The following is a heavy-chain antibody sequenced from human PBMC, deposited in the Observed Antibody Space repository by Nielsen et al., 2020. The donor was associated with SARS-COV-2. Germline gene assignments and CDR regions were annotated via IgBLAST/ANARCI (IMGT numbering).Heavy chain of an antibody. CDR3: ARGGWQWLGAYYYYYYMDV. Sequence: SVKVSCKASGGTFSSYAISWVRQAPGQGLEWMGGIIPIFGTANYAQKFQGRVTITADESTSTAYMELSSLRSEDTAVYYCARGGWQWLGAYYYYYYMDVWGKGTTVTVSS. CDR1: GGTFSSYA. D-gene: IGHD6-19*01. V-gene: IGHV1-69*13. J-gene: IGHJ6*03. CDR2: IIPIFGTA.